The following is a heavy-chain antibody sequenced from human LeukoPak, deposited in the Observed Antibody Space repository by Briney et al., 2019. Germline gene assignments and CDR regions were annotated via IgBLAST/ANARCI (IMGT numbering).Heavy chain of an antibody. CDR1: GFSFSSYW. J-gene: IGHJ4*02. CDR2: IKQDGSEK. V-gene: IGHV3-7*01. Sequence: GGSLRLSCAASGFSFSSYWMSWVRQAPGKGLEWVANIKQDGSEKYYVDSVKGRFTISRDNAKNSLYLQMNSLRAEDTAVYYCTRMVWRSRPFDYWGQGTLVTVSS. D-gene: IGHD2-2*01. CDR3: TRMVWRSRPFDY.